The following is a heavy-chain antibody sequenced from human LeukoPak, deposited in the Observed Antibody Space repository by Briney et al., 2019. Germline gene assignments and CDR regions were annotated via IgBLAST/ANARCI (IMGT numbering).Heavy chain of an antibody. D-gene: IGHD6-13*01. Sequence: GASVKVSCKASGCTFTSYGISWVRQAPGQGLEWMGWISAYNGNTNYAQKLQGRVTMTTDTSTSTAYMELRSLRSDDTAVYYCATSSSSWYYFDYWGQGTLVTVSS. CDR2: ISAYNGNT. J-gene: IGHJ4*02. CDR1: GCTFTSYG. CDR3: ATSSSSWYYFDY. V-gene: IGHV1-18*04.